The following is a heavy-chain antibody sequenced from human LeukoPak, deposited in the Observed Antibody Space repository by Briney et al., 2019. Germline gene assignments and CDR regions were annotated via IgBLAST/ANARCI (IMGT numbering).Heavy chain of an antibody. CDR1: GFTFSSYA. V-gene: IGHV3-21*01. J-gene: IGHJ6*03. Sequence: PGGSLRLSCAASGFTFSSYAMSWVRQAPGKGLEWVSSISSSSSYIYYADSVKGRFTISRDNAKNSLYLQMNSLRAEDTAVYYCARDYDQPPTVTIYYYMDVWGKGTTVTVSS. CDR2: ISSSSSYI. CDR3: ARDYDQPPTVTIYYYMDV. D-gene: IGHD4-17*01.